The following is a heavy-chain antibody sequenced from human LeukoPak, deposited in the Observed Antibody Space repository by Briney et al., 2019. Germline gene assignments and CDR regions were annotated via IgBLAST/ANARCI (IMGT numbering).Heavy chain of an antibody. J-gene: IGHJ4*02. CDR1: GFTFSTYA. CDR3: AKDVGDDSSGYYYVRVFDY. V-gene: IGHV3-23*01. CDR2: TSGSGGST. D-gene: IGHD3-22*01. Sequence: GVSLRLSCAASGFTFSTYARRWVRHAPGKGLEWVSVTSGSGGSTYYAYSVKGRFTIARNNSKNALYLQMNSLRAEDTAVYYCAKDVGDDSSGYYYVRVFDYWGQGTLVTVSS.